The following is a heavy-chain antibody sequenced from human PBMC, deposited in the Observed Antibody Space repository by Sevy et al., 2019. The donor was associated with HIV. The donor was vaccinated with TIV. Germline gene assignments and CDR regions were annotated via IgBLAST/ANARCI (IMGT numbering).Heavy chain of an antibody. D-gene: IGHD3-16*01. CDR3: ARLKLHYDPYYFDL. CDR2: IKQDGSKK. CDR1: GFTFSDYW. Sequence: GGSLRLSCAASGFTFSDYWMSWVRQAPEKGLEWVANIKQDGSKKYYVDSVKGRFIMSRDNAKNSLYLEMNSLRAEDSAVYYCARLKLHYDPYYFDLWGQGTLVTVSS. V-gene: IGHV3-7*01. J-gene: IGHJ4*02.